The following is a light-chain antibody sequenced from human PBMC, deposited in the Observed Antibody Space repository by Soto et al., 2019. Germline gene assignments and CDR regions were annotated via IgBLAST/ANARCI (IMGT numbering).Light chain of an antibody. Sequence: DIQMTQSPCTLSASVGDRVTITCRASQSISSWLAWYQQKPGKAPKVLIYDASSLEGGVPSRFSGSGSGTEFTLTISSLQPDDFATYYCQQYNSYSWTLGQGTKVDIK. CDR2: DAS. CDR1: QSISSW. CDR3: QQYNSYSWT. J-gene: IGKJ1*01. V-gene: IGKV1-5*01.